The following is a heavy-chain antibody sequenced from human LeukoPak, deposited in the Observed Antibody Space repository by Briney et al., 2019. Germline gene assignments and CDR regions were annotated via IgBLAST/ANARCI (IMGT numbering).Heavy chain of an antibody. CDR1: GGSFSGYH. J-gene: IGHJ6*03. V-gene: IGHV4-34*01. D-gene: IGHD3-22*01. CDR2: INPSGSA. Sequence: SETLSLTCAVYGGSFSGYHWTWIRQSPGKGLEWIGDINPSGSAYYNPSLKSRLTISVDTSKNQFSLKLRSVTAADTAVYYCARGRHDITMIVVVMTSVSYYLDVWGKGTTVTVS. CDR3: ARGRHDITMIVVVMTSVSYYLDV.